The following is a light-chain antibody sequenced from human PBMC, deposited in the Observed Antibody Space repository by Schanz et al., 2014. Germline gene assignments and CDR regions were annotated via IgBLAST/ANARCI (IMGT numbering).Light chain of an antibody. CDR3: QQYNSWPLT. CDR1: QSVSSN. Sequence: EIVMTQSPATLSVSPGERATLSCRASQSVSSNLAWYQQKPGQAPRLLIYGASTRATGIPARFSGSGSGTEFTLAISSPQSEDFAVYHCQQYNSWPLTFGGGTKVEIK. CDR2: GAS. J-gene: IGKJ4*01. V-gene: IGKV3-15*01.